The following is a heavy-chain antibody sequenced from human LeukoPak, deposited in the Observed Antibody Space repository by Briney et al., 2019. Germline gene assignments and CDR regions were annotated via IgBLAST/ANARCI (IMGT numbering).Heavy chain of an antibody. Sequence: GGSLRLSCAASGFAFNSYAMNWVRQAPGKGLEWVSGIDGSGSTTFYADSVKGRFTISRDNSMNTVYLQMNSLRAEDTAVYYCAKDQYCTSTSCYVGYWGQGTLVTVSS. CDR2: IDGSGSTT. J-gene: IGHJ4*02. CDR3: AKDQYCTSTSCYVGY. D-gene: IGHD2-2*01. V-gene: IGHV3-23*01. CDR1: GFAFNSYA.